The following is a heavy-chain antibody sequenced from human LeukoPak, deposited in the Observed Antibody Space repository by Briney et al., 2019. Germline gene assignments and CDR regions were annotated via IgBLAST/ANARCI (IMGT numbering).Heavy chain of an antibody. J-gene: IGHJ4*02. CDR2: IYPGDSDT. CDR1: GYIFTSYW. Sequence: GGSLRISCKGSGYIFTSYWIGWVRQLPGKGLEWMGIIYPGDSDTRYSPSFQGQVTISADKSISTAYLQWSSLQASDTAMYYCAVNDYEIDYWGQGTLVTVSS. CDR3: AVNDYEIDY. D-gene: IGHD4-17*01. V-gene: IGHV5-51*01.